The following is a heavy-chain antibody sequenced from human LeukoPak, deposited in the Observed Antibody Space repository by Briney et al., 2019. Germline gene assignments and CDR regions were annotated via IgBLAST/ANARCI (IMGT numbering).Heavy chain of an antibody. V-gene: IGHV3-11*01. CDR1: GGSISIDY. Sequence: LSLTCTVSGGSISIDYWSWIRQAPGKGLEWVSYISSSGSTIFYADSVKGRFTISRDNAKNSLYLQMNSLRAEDTAVYYCARVGDYCSGGSCYSGSLDYWGQGTLVTVSS. D-gene: IGHD2-15*01. CDR3: ARVGDYCSGGSCYSGSLDY. J-gene: IGHJ4*02. CDR2: ISSSGSTI.